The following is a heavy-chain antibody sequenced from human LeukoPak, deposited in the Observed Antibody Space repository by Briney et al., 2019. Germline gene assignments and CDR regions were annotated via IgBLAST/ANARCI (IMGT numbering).Heavy chain of an antibody. D-gene: IGHD5-18*01. V-gene: IGHV1-2*02. CDR2: INPNSGGT. J-gene: IGHJ4*02. Sequence: ASVKVSCKASGYTFTGYYMHWVRQAPGQGLEWMGWINPNSGGTNYAQKFQGRVTMTRDTSTSTVYMELSSLRSEDTAVYYCARDGVSYLDYWGQGALVTVSS. CDR3: ARDGVSYLDY. CDR1: GYTFTGYY.